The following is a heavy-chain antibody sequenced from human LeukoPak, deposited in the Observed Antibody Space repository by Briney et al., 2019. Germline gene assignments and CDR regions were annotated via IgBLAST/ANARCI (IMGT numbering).Heavy chain of an antibody. CDR3: ARVIEAFYGDKHFDY. CDR1: GGSISSGDYY. V-gene: IGHV4-30-4*01. D-gene: IGHD4-17*01. Sequence: PSETLSLTCTVSGGSISSGDYYWSWIRQPPGKGLEWIGYIYYSGSTYYNPSLKSRVTISVDTSKNQFSLKLSSVTAADTAVYYCARVIEAFYGDKHFDYWGQGTLVTVSS. J-gene: IGHJ4*02. CDR2: IYYSGST.